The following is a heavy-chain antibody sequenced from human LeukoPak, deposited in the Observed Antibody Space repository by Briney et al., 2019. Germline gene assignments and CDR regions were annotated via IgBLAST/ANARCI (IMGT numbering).Heavy chain of an antibody. V-gene: IGHV1-2*02. CDR2: INPNSGGT. Sequence: ASVKVSCKASGYTFIGYYIHWVRQAPGQGLEWMGWINPNSGGTNYAQKFQGRVTMTRDTSISTAYMELSRLRSDDTAVYYCARDAGYSSSFADYWGRGTLVTVSS. CDR3: ARDAGYSSSFADY. D-gene: IGHD6-6*01. CDR1: GYTFIGYY. J-gene: IGHJ4*02.